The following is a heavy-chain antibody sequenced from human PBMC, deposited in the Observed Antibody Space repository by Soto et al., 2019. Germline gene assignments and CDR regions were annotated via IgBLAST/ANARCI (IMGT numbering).Heavy chain of an antibody. Sequence: SDTLSLTCTVSGGSISSGGYYWSWIRQHPGKGLEWIGYIYYSGSTYYNPSLKSRVTISVDTSKNQFSLKLSSVTAADTAVYYCARDQALRLGHDCSGGSCYPASNWFDPWGQGTLVTVS. CDR1: GGSISSGGYY. J-gene: IGHJ5*02. CDR3: ARDQALRLGHDCSGGSCYPASNWFDP. V-gene: IGHV4-31*03. CDR2: IYYSGST. D-gene: IGHD2-15*01.